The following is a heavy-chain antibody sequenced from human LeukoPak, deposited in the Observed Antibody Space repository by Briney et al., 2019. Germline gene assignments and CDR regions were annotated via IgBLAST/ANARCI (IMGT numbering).Heavy chain of an antibody. V-gene: IGHV4-59*12. J-gene: IGHJ3*02. Sequence: SETLSLTCTVSGGSISSYYWSWIRQPPGKGLEWIGYVYYSGSTNYNPSLKSRVTISVDTSKNQFSLKLSSVTAADTAVYYCARGGDDFWSGPNAFDIWGQGTMVTVSS. D-gene: IGHD3-3*01. CDR3: ARGGDDFWSGPNAFDI. CDR1: GGSISSYY. CDR2: VYYSGST.